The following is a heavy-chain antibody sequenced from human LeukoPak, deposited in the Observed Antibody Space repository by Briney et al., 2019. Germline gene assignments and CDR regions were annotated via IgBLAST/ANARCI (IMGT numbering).Heavy chain of an antibody. Sequence: SETLSLTCTVSGGSISNNNYYWAWIRQPPGKGLEWIGSKHYTGNTYYNPSLESRVTISIDTSKNQFSLKLTSVTAADTAIYYCARHMGGYFSRLFDSWGQGTLVIVSS. J-gene: IGHJ4*02. CDR3: ARHMGGYFSRLFDS. V-gene: IGHV4-39*01. CDR1: GGSISNNNYY. CDR2: KHYTGNT. D-gene: IGHD3-22*01.